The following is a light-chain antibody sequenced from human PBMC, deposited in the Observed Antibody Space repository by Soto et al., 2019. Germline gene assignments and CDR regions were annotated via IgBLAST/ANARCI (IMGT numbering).Light chain of an antibody. J-gene: IGKJ2*01. CDR2: KTS. V-gene: IGKV1-5*03. CDR3: LQYNSHPYT. Sequence: DIQVTQSPSTLSAYVGDRVIITCRASQNVNIWLAWYQQRPREAPKLLIYKTSSLESGVPSRFSGSGSGTEFTHTISSLEPDYFGTYFCLQYNSHPYTFGQGTKLEIK. CDR1: QNVNIW.